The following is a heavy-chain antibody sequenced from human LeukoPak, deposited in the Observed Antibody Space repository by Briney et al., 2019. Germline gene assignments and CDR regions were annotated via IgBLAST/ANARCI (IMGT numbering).Heavy chain of an antibody. V-gene: IGHV3-21*01. CDR3: ASATKIDY. CDR2: ISSGSTYM. CDR1: GFTFSNYS. J-gene: IGHJ4*02. Sequence: GGSLRLSCAVSGFTFSNYSMNWVRQAPGKGLEWVSSISSGSTYMYYADSVMGRFTISRDNAKNSLYLQMNSLRVEDTAVYYCASATKIDYWGQGTLVTVSS. D-gene: IGHD5-12*01.